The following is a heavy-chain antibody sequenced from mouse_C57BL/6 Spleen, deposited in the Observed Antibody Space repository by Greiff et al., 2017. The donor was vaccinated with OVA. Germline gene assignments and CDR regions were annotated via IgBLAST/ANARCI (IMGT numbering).Heavy chain of an antibody. D-gene: IGHD1-1*01. J-gene: IGHJ2*01. CDR1: GFNFSDYG. CDR2: ISSGSSTI. Sequence: EVKVEESGGGLVKPGGSLKLSCAASGFNFSDYGMHWVRQAPEKGLEWVAYISSGSSTIYYADTVKGRFTISRDNAKNTLFLQMTSLRSEDTAMYYCARYHGSSPFDYWGQGTTLTVSS. CDR3: ARYHGSSPFDY. V-gene: IGHV5-17*01.